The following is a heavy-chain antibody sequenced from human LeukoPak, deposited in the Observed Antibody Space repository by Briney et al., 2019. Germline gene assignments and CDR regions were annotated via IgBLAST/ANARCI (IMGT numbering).Heavy chain of an antibody. CDR1: GGSISSSSYY. J-gene: IGHJ3*02. D-gene: IGHD6-19*01. CDR2: VYYGGGT. CDR3: ARDQGNVDSSAWYLVGNAFDI. V-gene: IGHV4-39*06. Sequence: SETLSLTCTVSGGSISSSSYYWGWIRQPPGKGLEWIGNVYYGGGTYYNPSLKSRVTISLDTSKNQFTLKLTSVTAADTAVYYCARDQGNVDSSAWYLVGNAFDIWGQGTMVSVSS.